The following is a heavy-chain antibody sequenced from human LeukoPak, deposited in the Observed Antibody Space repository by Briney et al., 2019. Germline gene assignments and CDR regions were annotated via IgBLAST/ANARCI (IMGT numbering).Heavy chain of an antibody. Sequence: SGGSLRLSCAASGFTASSNYMSWVRQAPGKGLEWVSVIYSGGSTYYADSVKGRFTISRDNAKNSLYLQMNSLRAEDTAVYYCARVGDGYNYFDYWGQGTLVTVSS. CDR1: GFTASSNY. CDR3: ARVGDGYNYFDY. J-gene: IGHJ4*02. V-gene: IGHV3-66*01. CDR2: IYSGGST. D-gene: IGHD5-24*01.